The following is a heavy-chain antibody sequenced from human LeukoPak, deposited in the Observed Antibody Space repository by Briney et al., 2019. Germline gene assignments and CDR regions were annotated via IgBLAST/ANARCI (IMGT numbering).Heavy chain of an antibody. CDR3: ARGDDSSGYRGRVGYYFDY. Sequence: PSQTLSLTCTVSGVSISSTGYFWNWIRQHPGKGLEWIGYIFYSGSTNYNPSLKSRVTMSVDTSKNQFSLKLSSVTAADTAVYYCARGDDSSGYRGRVGYYFDYWGQGTLVTVSS. D-gene: IGHD3-22*01. CDR1: GVSISSTGYF. J-gene: IGHJ4*02. CDR2: IFYSGST. V-gene: IGHV4-31*03.